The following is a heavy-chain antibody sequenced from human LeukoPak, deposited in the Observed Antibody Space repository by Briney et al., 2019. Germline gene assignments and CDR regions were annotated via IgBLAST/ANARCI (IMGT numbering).Heavy chain of an antibody. J-gene: IGHJ4*02. Sequence: GGSLRLSCAASGFTFSSYAMSWVRQAPGKGLEWVSAISGSGGSTYYADSVKGRFTISRDNSKNTLYLQMNSLRAEDTAVYYCAKDLEVLRFLEWLFISAFFDYWGQGTPVTVSS. CDR3: AKDLEVLRFLEWLFISAFFDY. D-gene: IGHD3-3*01. CDR1: GFTFSSYA. CDR2: ISGSGGST. V-gene: IGHV3-23*01.